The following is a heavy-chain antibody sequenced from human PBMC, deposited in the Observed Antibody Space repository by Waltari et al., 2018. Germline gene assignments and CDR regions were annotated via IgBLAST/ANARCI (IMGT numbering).Heavy chain of an antibody. D-gene: IGHD2-15*01. J-gene: IGHJ4*02. CDR3: ARCTGGSCYGFDY. CDR2: ISGGGTGT. V-gene: IGHV3-23*03. CDR1: GITFSGYA. Sequence: EVQLLESGGGLVQPGGSLRLSCAASGITFSGYAMSWVRQAPGKGLEWVSFISGGGTGTYYGDSVKGRFTIPRDNSKSTVYLQMNSLRAEDTAVYYCARCTGGSCYGFDYWGQGTLVTVSS.